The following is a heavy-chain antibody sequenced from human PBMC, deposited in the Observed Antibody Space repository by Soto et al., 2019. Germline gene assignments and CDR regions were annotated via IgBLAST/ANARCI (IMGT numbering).Heavy chain of an antibody. CDR1: GGTFSSYT. J-gene: IGHJ5*02. CDR2: IIPILGIA. V-gene: IGHV1-69*02. Sequence: QVQLVQSGAEVKKPGSSVKVSCKASGGTFSSYTISWVRQAPGQGLEWMGRIIPILGIANYAQKFQGRVTITADNSTSTAYMELSSLRSDDPAVYYCAWAAAGRSDWFDPGGQGTLVTVSS. D-gene: IGHD6-13*01. CDR3: AWAAAGRSDWFDP.